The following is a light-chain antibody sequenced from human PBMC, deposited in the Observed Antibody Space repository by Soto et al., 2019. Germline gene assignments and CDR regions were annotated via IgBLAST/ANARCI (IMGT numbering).Light chain of an antibody. Sequence: DIQMTQSPSFVSASVGDRVTITCRASQGISSWLAWYQNKQGRAPKPLTNAASSLESGVPSRFSGSGSGTDFTLTISSLQPEDFATYYCQQTTSFPLPFGGGTKVEIK. V-gene: IGKV1-12*01. CDR1: QGISSW. J-gene: IGKJ4*01. CDR3: QQTTSFPLP. CDR2: AAS.